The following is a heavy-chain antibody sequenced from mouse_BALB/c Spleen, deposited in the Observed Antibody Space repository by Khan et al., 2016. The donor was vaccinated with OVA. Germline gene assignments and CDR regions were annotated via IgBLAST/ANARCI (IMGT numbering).Heavy chain of an antibody. J-gene: IGHJ4*01. Sequence: EVQLVESGGGLVQPGGSLKLSCAASGFTFSSYTMSWVRQTPDKRLEWVAFISPGGSSVYYPDTVKGRFTSSRDNAKNTLYLQMSSLKSEDTAMYYCTRPSTTQYDYGMDYWGQGTSVIVSS. CDR1: GFTFSSYT. V-gene: IGHV5-12-2*01. CDR2: ISPGGSSV. CDR3: TRPSTTQYDYGMDY. D-gene: IGHD1-1*01.